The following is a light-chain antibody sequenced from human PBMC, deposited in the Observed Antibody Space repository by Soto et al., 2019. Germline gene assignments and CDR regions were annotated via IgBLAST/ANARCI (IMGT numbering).Light chain of an antibody. CDR1: NSNIGSNA. Sequence: QSVLTQSPSVSGAPRQRVNISCSGTNSNIGSNAVHWYQQLPGKAPKLLMYYNDMLPSGVSDRFSGSKSGTSASLAISGLQSEDECDYYCATWDDRLTAWVFGGGPKLTVL. V-gene: IGLV1-36*01. CDR3: ATWDDRLTAWV. J-gene: IGLJ3*02. CDR2: YND.